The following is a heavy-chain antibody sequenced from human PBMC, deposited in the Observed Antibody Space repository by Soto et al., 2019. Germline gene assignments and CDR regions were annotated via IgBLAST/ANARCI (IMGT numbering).Heavy chain of an antibody. V-gene: IGHV4-39*01. D-gene: IGHD4-17*01. CDR2: IYYSGST. Sequence: QLQLQESGPGLVKPSETLSLTCTVSGGSISSSSYYWGWIRQPPGKGLEWIGSIYYSGSTYYNPSLKSRVTISVDTSKIQFSLKLSSVTAADTAVYYCARQIRRSGDSADYWGQGTLVTVSS. CDR1: GGSISSSSYY. J-gene: IGHJ4*02. CDR3: ARQIRRSGDSADY.